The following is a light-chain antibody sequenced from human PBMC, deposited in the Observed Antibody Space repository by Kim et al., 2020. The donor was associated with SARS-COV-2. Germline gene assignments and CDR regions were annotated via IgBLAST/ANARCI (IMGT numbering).Light chain of an antibody. J-gene: IGKJ2*01. V-gene: IGKV3-15*01. CDR2: GAS. Sequence: EIVMTQSPATLSVSPGERATLSCRASQSVNTNLAWYQQKPGQAPRLFIYGASTRATGIPARFSGSGSGTEFTLTISSLQSEDFAVYYCQQYKNWPPFTFGQGTKLEI. CDR3: QQYKNWPPFT. CDR1: QSVNTN.